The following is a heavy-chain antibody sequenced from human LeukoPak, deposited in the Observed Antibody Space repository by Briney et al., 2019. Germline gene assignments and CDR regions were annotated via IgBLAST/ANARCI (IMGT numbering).Heavy chain of an antibody. V-gene: IGHV3-23*01. Sequence: GGSLRLSCAASGFTFSSYSMNWVRQAPGKGLEWVSGISGSGGSIYYADSVKGRFTISRDNSKNTLYLQMNSLRAEDTAVYYCAKDRGTYGSGYHWGQGTLVTVSS. D-gene: IGHD3-10*01. CDR3: AKDRGTYGSGYH. CDR1: GFTFSSYS. J-gene: IGHJ4*02. CDR2: ISGSGGSI.